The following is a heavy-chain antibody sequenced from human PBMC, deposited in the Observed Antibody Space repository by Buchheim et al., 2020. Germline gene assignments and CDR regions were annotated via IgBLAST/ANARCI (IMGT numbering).Heavy chain of an antibody. Sequence: QVQLVQSGAEVKKPGASVKVSCKASGYTFTSYYMHWVRQAPGQGLEWMGIINPSGGSTSYAQKFQGRVTMTRDTSTSTAYMELSSLRSEDTAVYYCARERFSRGDYYYYGMDVWGQGTT. CDR1: GYTFTSYY. D-gene: IGHD2/OR15-2a*01. CDR3: ARERFSRGDYYYYGMDV. CDR2: INPSGGST. J-gene: IGHJ6*02. V-gene: IGHV1-46*01.